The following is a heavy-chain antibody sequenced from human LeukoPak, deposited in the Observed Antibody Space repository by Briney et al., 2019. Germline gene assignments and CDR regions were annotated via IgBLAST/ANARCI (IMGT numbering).Heavy chain of an antibody. CDR1: GYTFTSYG. CDR2: ISASNGNT. V-gene: IGHV1-18*01. D-gene: IGHD3-22*01. Sequence: ASVSLSCKASGYTFTSYGISWVRQAPGQGLEWMGWISASNGNTNYAQKLQGRDTMTTDTSTSTAYMELRSLRSDDTAVYYCARTPQTYYYDSSGYYWVYWGQGTLVTVSS. CDR3: ARTPQTYYYDSSGYYWVY. J-gene: IGHJ4*02.